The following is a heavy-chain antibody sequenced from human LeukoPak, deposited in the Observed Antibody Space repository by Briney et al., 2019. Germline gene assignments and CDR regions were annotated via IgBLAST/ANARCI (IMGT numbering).Heavy chain of an antibody. D-gene: IGHD6-13*01. J-gene: IGHJ5*02. CDR3: ARMAAAGKRRLDP. Sequence: ASVKVSCKASGYTFTSYYMHWVRQAPGQGLEWMGIINPSGGSTSYAQKFQGRVTMTRDSSTSTVYMELSSLRSEDTAVYYCARMAAAGKRRLDPWGQGTLVTVSS. CDR2: INPSGGST. V-gene: IGHV1-46*01. CDR1: GYTFTSYY.